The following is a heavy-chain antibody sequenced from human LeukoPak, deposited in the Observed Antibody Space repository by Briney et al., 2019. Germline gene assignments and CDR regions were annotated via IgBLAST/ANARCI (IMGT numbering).Heavy chain of an antibody. CDR3: TRGKNFRADAFDI. J-gene: IGHJ3*02. D-gene: IGHD2/OR15-2a*01. V-gene: IGHV3-33*01. CDR1: GFTFSGSS. CDR2: IWYDRSNK. Sequence: GGSLRLSCAASGFTFSGSSMHWVRQAPGKGLEWVAVIWYDRSNKNYVDSVKGRFTISRDNPKNTLYLQMNSLRAEDTAVYYCTRGKNFRADAFDIWGQGTMVTVSS.